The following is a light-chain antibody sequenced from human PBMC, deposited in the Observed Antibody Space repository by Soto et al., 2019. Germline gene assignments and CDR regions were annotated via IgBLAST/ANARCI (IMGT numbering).Light chain of an antibody. Sequence: DIQMTQYPSTLFASVGDRVTITCRASQSISSWLAWYQQKPGKAPKLLLYVASSLESGVPSRFSGSGSGTEFTLTISSLQPDDFAAYYCQQYNSYSYTFGQGTKLEIK. CDR3: QQYNSYSYT. CDR2: VAS. V-gene: IGKV1-5*01. J-gene: IGKJ2*01. CDR1: QSISSW.